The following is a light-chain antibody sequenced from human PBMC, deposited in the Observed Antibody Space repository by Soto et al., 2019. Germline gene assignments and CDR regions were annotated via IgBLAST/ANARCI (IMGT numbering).Light chain of an antibody. CDR3: QQYNVWPLT. CDR2: VAS. CDR1: QSVSSN. V-gene: IGKV3-15*01. Sequence: EIVMTQSPAPLSVSPGERATLSCRASQSVSSNLAWYQQKPGQTPKLLIYVASTRATGIPDRFSGSGSGTEFTLTISSLQSEDFAVYYCQQYNVWPLTFGGGTKVEFK. J-gene: IGKJ4*01.